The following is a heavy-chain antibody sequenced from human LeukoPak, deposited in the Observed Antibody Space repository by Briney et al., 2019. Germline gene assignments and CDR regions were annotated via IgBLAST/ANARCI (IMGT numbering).Heavy chain of an antibody. V-gene: IGHV1-18*01. CDR2: ISTYNGNT. D-gene: IGHD2-2*02. J-gene: IGHJ6*03. CDR3: ARGRYCSSTSCYKVYYYCMDV. CDR1: GYTFTSYG. Sequence: ASVKVSCKASGYTFTSYGISWVRQAPGQGLEWMGWISTYNGNTNYAQKLQGRVTMTTDTSTSTAYMELRSLRSDDTAVYYCARGRYCSSTSCYKVYYYCMDVWGKGTTVTVSS.